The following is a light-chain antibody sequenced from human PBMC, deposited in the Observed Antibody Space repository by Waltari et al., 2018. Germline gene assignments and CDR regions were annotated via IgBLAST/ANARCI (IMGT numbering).Light chain of an antibody. Sequence: ALTQPRSVSGSPGQSVTIHCTETSSDVGWYNYVSWYQQHPGKAPKLMIYDVSKRPSGVPDRFSGSKSGNTASLTISGLQAEDEADYYCCSYAGSYTYVFGTGTKVTVL. J-gene: IGLJ1*01. CDR1: SSDVGWYNY. CDR2: DVS. V-gene: IGLV2-11*02. CDR3: CSYAGSYTYV.